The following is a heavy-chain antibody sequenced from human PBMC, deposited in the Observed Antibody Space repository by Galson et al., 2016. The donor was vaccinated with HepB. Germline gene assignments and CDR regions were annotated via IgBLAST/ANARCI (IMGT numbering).Heavy chain of an antibody. CDR2: IKEDGREK. J-gene: IGHJ4*02. Sequence: SLRLSCAASGFTFNTYWMTWVRQAPGKGLEWVANIKEDGREKYYVDSVKGRFTISRDNAKTSLYLRMNSLRAEDTAVYYCARDQKATTYYSFLSAYPRRAFDYWGQGTLVTVSS. D-gene: IGHD3-3*01. CDR1: GFTFNTYW. V-gene: IGHV3-7*01. CDR3: ARDQKATTYYSFLSAYPRRAFDY.